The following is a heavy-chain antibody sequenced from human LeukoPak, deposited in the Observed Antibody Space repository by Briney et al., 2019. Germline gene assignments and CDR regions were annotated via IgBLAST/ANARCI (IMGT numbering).Heavy chain of an antibody. Sequence: GGSLRLSCAASGFTFSSYWMHWVRQAPGKGLVWVSRINSDGSSTSYADSVKGRFTISRDNAKNSLYLQMNSLRAEDTALYYCAKDTGYSSGPGGTFDPWGQGTLVTVSS. CDR2: INSDGSST. V-gene: IGHV3-74*01. D-gene: IGHD6-19*01. J-gene: IGHJ5*02. CDR1: GFTFSSYW. CDR3: AKDTGYSSGPGGTFDP.